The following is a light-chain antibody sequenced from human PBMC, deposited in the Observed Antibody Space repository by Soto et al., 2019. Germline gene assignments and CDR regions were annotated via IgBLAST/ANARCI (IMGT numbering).Light chain of an antibody. V-gene: IGLV2-14*01. CDR1: SSDGGGYNY. CDR2: AVS. CDR3: SSYTSSSTHWV. J-gene: IGLJ3*02. Sequence: QSALTQPASVSGSPGQSSTISCTGNSSDGGGYNYVSWYQQHPGKSPQLMIYAVSNRPSGVSNRFSGSKSGNTTSLTISGLHAADEVEYYCSSYTSSSTHWVFGGGTKLTVL.